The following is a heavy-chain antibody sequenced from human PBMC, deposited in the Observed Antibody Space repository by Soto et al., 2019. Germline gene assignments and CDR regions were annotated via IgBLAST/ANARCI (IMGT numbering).Heavy chain of an antibody. CDR2: IIPIFGTA. CDR3: ARGYCNNAVCYKFDY. D-gene: IGHD2-8*01. CDR1: GGTFSSYA. Sequence: SVKVSCKASGGTFSSYAISWVRQAPGQGLEWMGGIIPIFGTANYAQKFQGRVTITADESTSTAYMELSSLRSEDTAVYYCARGYCNNAVCYKFDYWGQGTLVTVSS. J-gene: IGHJ4*02. V-gene: IGHV1-69*13.